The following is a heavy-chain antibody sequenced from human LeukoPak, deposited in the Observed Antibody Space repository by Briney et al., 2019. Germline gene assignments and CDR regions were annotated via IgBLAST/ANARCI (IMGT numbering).Heavy chain of an antibody. CDR1: GGSISSSNYY. J-gene: IGHJ1*01. CDR2: IYYSGST. V-gene: IGHV4-39*02. CDR3: ARDLDDYNALPPFFQH. D-gene: IGHD5-24*01. Sequence: PSETLSLTCTVPGGSISSSNYYWGWIRQPPGKGLEWIGSIYYSGSTYYNPSLKSRVTISVDTSKNQFSLKLSFVTAADTAVYYCARDLDDYNALPPFFQHWGQGTLVTVSS.